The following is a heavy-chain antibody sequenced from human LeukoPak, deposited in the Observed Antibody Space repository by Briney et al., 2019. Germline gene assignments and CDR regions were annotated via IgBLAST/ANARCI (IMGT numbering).Heavy chain of an antibody. J-gene: IGHJ4*02. V-gene: IGHV3-73*01. CDR1: GFTFSGSA. D-gene: IGHD5-18*01. Sequence: GGSLRLSCAASGFTFSGSAMHWVRQASGKGLEWVGRIRSKANSYATAYAASVKGRFTISRDDSKNTAYLQMNSPKTEDTAVYFWTRSYGSYYFDLWGQGTLVTVSS. CDR3: TRSYGSYYFDL. CDR2: IRSKANSYAT.